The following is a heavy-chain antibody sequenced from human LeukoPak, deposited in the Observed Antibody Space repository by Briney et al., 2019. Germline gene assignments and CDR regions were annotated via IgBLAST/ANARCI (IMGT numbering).Heavy chain of an antibody. CDR1: GYTFTGYY. V-gene: IGHV1-2*02. Sequence: ASVKVSCKASGYTFTGYYMHWVRPAPGQGLEWMGWINPNSGGTNYAQKFQGRVTMTRDTSISTAYMELSRLRSDDTAVYYCASEAADTAIEPFDYWGQGTLVTVSS. CDR2: INPNSGGT. J-gene: IGHJ4*02. CDR3: ASEAADTAIEPFDY. D-gene: IGHD5-18*01.